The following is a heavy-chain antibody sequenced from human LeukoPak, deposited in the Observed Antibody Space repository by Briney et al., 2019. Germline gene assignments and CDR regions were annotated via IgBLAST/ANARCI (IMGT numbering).Heavy chain of an antibody. CDR2: ITGSGGDA. CDR3: PKAGHYDVCNGYQASFYYYMDV. CDR1: RFTFRSYA. Sequence: GGSLTLSCAASRFTFRSYAMSWVRQSPGRGLECLSSITGSGGDAYYADSVMGRFTISRDNSRNTLYLQMKTLRDEDTAIYYCPKAGHYDVCNGYQASFYYYMDVWGKGTTVTVSS. V-gene: IGHV3-23*01. D-gene: IGHD3/OR15-3a*01. J-gene: IGHJ6*03.